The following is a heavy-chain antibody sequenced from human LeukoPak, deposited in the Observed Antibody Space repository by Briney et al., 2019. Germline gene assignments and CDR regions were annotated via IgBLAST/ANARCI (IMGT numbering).Heavy chain of an antibody. V-gene: IGHV4-59*12. J-gene: IGHJ4*02. CDR3: ARLASGSYGPLTPFDY. CDR1: GGSISSYY. D-gene: IGHD1-26*01. Sequence: SETLSLTCTVSGGSISSYYWSWIRQPPGKGLEWIGYIYYSGSTNYNPSLKSRVTISVDTSKNQFSLKLNSVTAADTAVYYSARLASGSYGPLTPFDYWGQGTLVTVSS. CDR2: IYYSGST.